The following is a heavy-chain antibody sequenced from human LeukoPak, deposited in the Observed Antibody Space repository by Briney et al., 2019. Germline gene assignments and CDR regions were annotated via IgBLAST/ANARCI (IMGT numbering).Heavy chain of an antibody. CDR3: ARDCISTPCYINWFDP. J-gene: IGHJ5*02. CDR1: GFTFSSYS. V-gene: IGHV3-48*01. Sequence: GGSLRLSCAASGFTFSSYSMNWVCQAPGKGLEWVSYISSNSGSIYYADSVKGRFTISRDNAKNSLYLQMNSLRAEDTAVYYCARDCISTPCYINWFDPWGQGTQVTVSS. D-gene: IGHD2-2*02. CDR2: ISSNSGSI.